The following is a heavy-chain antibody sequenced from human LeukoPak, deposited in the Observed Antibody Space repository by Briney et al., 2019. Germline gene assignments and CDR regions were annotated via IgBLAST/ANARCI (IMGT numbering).Heavy chain of an antibody. D-gene: IGHD4-11*01. CDR1: GDSISSGDYY. CDR2: IYYSGST. Sequence: SQTLSLTCTVSGDSISSGDYYWSWIRQPPGKSLEWIGYIYYSGSTYYNPSLKSRPTISIDTSKNQFSLKLSSVTAADTAVYYCARAPSGVTTVTPCWFDPWGQGTLVTVSS. CDR3: ARAPSGVTTVTPCWFDP. V-gene: IGHV4-30-4*01. J-gene: IGHJ5*02.